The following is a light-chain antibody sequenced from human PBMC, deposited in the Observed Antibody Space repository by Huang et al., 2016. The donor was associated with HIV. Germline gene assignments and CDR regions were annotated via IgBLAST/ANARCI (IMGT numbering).Light chain of an antibody. CDR2: ATS. CDR3: QQSSTPPST. CDR1: QNINGH. Sequence: EIQMTQSPFSLSASVGARVTITCRTSQNINGHLNWYQQRPGKAPKLLLYATSSLHTGGPSRFSGSGSGTHFTLTISSLQSEDFATYYCQQSSTPPSTFGQGTKLEIK. J-gene: IGKJ2*01. V-gene: IGKV1-39*01.